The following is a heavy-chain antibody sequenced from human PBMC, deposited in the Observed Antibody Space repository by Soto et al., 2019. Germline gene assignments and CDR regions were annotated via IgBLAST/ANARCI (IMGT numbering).Heavy chain of an antibody. CDR2: IGYDGSNK. CDR3: ARDPVNYYGSWTYGMDV. D-gene: IGHD3-10*01. Sequence: QVQLVESGGGVVQPGRSLRLSCAASGLTLSRFAMHWVRQAPGKGLEWVAVIGYDGSNKDYADSVKGRFTISRDNSKNTRYLQMNSLRPEDTAVYYCARDPVNYYGSWTYGMDVWGQGTTVTVSS. J-gene: IGHJ6*02. CDR1: GLTLSRFA. V-gene: IGHV3-30-3*01.